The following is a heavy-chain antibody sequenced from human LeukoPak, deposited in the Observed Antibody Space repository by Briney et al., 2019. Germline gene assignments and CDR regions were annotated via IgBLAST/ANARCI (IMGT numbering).Heavy chain of an antibody. CDR2: IRYDGSNK. CDR3: AKTYGYSSGWYQMYYFDY. CDR1: GFTFSSYG. D-gene: IGHD6-19*01. J-gene: IGHJ4*02. Sequence: GGSLRLSCAASGFTFSSYGMHWVRQAPGKGLEWVTFIRYDGSNKYYADSVKGRFTISRDNSKNTLYLQMNSLRAEDTAVYYCAKTYGYSSGWYQMYYFDYWGQGTLVTVS. V-gene: IGHV3-30*02.